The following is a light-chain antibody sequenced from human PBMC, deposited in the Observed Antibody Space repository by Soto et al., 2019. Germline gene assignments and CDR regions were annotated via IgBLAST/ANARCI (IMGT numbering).Light chain of an antibody. V-gene: IGKV3-15*01. CDR3: QHYNNWPFT. J-gene: IGKJ2*01. Sequence: EIVMTQSPGTLSVSPGERATLSCRASQSVSSNLAWYQQKPGQAPTLLIYGASARATGISARFSGSGSGTEFTLTISTLQSEDFAVYYCQHYNNWPFTFRQETKLEIK. CDR1: QSVSSN. CDR2: GAS.